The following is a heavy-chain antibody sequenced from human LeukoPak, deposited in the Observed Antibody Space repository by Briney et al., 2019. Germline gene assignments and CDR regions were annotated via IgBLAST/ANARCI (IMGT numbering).Heavy chain of an antibody. CDR2: IYTSGST. J-gene: IGHJ4*02. V-gene: IGHV4-61*02. Sequence: SQTLSLTCTVSGASISSGSYYWSWIRQPAGRGLEWIGRIYTSGSTTYNPSLKSRVTISVDTSKNQFSLKLSSVTAADTAVYYCAKDSRNLPFDYWGQGTLVTVSS. CDR1: GASISSGSYY. CDR3: AKDSRNLPFDY.